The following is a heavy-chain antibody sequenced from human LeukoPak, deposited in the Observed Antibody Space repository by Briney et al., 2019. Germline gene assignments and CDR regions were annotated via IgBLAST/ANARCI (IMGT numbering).Heavy chain of an antibody. D-gene: IGHD3-10*01. CDR3: ARDRGSGSYYFDY. CDR2: IYYSGST. CDR1: GGSISSYY. J-gene: IGHJ4*02. V-gene: IGHV4-59*01. Sequence: PSETLSLTCTVSGGSISSYYWSWIRQPPGKGLEWIGYIYYSGSTNYNPSLKSRVTISVDTSKNQFSLKLSSVTAADTAVYYCARDRGSGSYYFDYWGQGTLVTVSS.